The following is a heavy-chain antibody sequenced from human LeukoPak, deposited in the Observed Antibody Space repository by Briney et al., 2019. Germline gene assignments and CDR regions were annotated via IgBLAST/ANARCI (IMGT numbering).Heavy chain of an antibody. CDR1: GGSISSYY. CDR3: AQSGSWDAFDI. D-gene: IGHD3-10*01. V-gene: IGHV4-59*01. Sequence: PSETLSLTCTVSGGSISSYYWSWIRQPPGKGLEWIGYIYYSGSTNYNPPLKSRVTISVDTSKNQFSLKLSSVTAADTAVYYCAQSGSWDAFDIWGQGTMVTVSS. CDR2: IYYSGST. J-gene: IGHJ3*02.